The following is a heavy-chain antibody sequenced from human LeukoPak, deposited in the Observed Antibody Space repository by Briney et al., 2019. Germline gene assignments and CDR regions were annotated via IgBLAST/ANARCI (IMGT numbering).Heavy chain of an antibody. CDR1: GGSFSGYY. Sequence: TSETLSLTCAVYGGSFSGYYWSWIRQPPGKGLEWIGEINHSGSTNYNPSLKSRVTISVDTSKNQFSLKLSSVTAADTAVYYCARGERYCSSTSCKYTSRKRNFDYWGQGTLVTVSS. D-gene: IGHD2-2*01. V-gene: IGHV4-34*01. J-gene: IGHJ4*02. CDR2: INHSGST. CDR3: ARGERYCSSTSCKYTSRKRNFDY.